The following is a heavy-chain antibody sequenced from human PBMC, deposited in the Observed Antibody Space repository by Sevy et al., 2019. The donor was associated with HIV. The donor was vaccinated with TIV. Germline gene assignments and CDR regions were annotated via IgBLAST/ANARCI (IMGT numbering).Heavy chain of an antibody. Sequence: GGSLRLSCAASGFTFSSYSMNWVRQAPGKGLEWVSSISSSSSYIYYADSVKGRFTISRDNAKNSLYLQMNSLRAEDTAVYYCARERLAVAGTWYFDLWGRCTLVTVSS. D-gene: IGHD6-19*01. CDR1: GFTFSSYS. CDR3: ARERLAVAGTWYFDL. CDR2: ISSSSSYI. V-gene: IGHV3-21*01. J-gene: IGHJ2*01.